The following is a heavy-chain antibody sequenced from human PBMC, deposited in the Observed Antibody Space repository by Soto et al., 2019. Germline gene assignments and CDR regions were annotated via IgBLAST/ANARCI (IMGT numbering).Heavy chain of an antibody. CDR2: LSYDGSNE. V-gene: IGHV3-30*04. D-gene: IGHD1-1*01. Sequence: QVQVVESGGGMVQPGKSLRLSCAATGFSFNSHDMHWVRQAPGKGLEWVAGLSYDGSNEYNADSVKGRFTITRDNSRDTLNLQMNSLRPEDTAVYYCAREMEGFDYWGQGTLVTVSS. CDR3: AREMEGFDY. CDR1: GFSFNSHD. J-gene: IGHJ4*02.